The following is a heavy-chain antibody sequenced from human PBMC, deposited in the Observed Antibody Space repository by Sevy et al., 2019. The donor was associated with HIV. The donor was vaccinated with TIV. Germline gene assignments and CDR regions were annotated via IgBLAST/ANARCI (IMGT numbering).Heavy chain of an antibody. V-gene: IGHV6-1*01. CDR1: GDSVSSNSAA. D-gene: IGHD6-19*01. J-gene: IGHJ3*01. Sequence: KQSQTLSLTCAISGDSVSSNSAAWNWIRQSPSRGLEWLGRTYYRSNWYNDYALSLKSRITINPVTSKNQFSLHLNSVTPEDTAVYYCARGIAVAGMAFDVWGQGTMVTVSS. CDR2: TYYRSNWYN. CDR3: ARGIAVAGMAFDV.